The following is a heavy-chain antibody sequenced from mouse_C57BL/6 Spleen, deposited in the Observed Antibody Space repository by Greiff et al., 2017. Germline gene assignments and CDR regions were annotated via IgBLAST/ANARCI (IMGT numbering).Heavy chain of an antibody. CDR2: INPSNGGT. CDR3: ARLVHYYGSSYGYFDV. CDR1: GYTFTSYW. V-gene: IGHV1-53*01. J-gene: IGHJ1*03. Sequence: VKLMESGTELVKPGASVKLSCKASGYTFTSYWMHWVKQRPGQGLEWIGNINPSNGGTNYNEKFKSKATLTVDKSSSTAYMQLSSLTSEDSAVYYCARLVHYYGSSYGYFDVWGTGTTVTVSS. D-gene: IGHD1-1*01.